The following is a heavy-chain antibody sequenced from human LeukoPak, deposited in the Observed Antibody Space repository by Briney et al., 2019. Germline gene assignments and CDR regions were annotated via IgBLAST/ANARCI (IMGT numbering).Heavy chain of an antibody. V-gene: IGHV3-23*01. J-gene: IGHJ4*02. Sequence: GGSLRLSCVASGLTLSSFAMNWVRQAPGKGLEWVSGISGSGDNTNYADSVKGRFTISRDNSKDTLYLQMNSLRTEDSAVYYCAKRVPALKTFDYWGQGTLVTVSS. CDR1: GLTLSSFA. D-gene: IGHD2-2*01. CDR3: AKRVPALKTFDY. CDR2: ISGSGDNT.